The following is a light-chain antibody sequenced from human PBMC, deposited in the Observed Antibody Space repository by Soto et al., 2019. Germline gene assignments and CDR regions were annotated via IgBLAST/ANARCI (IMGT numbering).Light chain of an antibody. CDR3: QHYNSYSEA. CDR1: QTISSW. V-gene: IGKV1-5*03. CDR2: KAS. J-gene: IGKJ1*01. Sequence: DIQMTQSPSTLSGSVGDRVTITCRASQTISSWLSWYQQKPGKAPKLLIYKASTLKSRVPSRFSGSGSGTEFTLTISRQQHDDFANYYCQHYNSYSEAFGQGTKVELK.